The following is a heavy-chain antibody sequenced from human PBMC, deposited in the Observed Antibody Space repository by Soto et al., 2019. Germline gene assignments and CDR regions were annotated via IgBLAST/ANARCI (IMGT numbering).Heavy chain of an antibody. D-gene: IGHD3-10*01. J-gene: IGHJ4*02. V-gene: IGHV3-23*01. Sequence: EVQLLESVGGLVQPGGSLRLSCAASGFTFSKYDMTWVRQAPGKGLEWVSAISGSGYSTDYGDSVKGRFIISRDNSKNTLFMQMNSLRVEDTAVYYCAIRGLSKSEVRGYFDYWGRGTLVTVSS. CDR1: GFTFSKYD. CDR2: ISGSGYST. CDR3: AIRGLSKSEVRGYFDY.